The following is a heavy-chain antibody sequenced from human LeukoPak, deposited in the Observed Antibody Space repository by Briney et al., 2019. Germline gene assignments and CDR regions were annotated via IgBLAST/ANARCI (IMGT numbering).Heavy chain of an antibody. Sequence: PGGSLRLSCAASGFTFSSYWMSWVRQAPGKGLEWVANIKQDGSEQYYVDSVKGRFTISRDNAKNSLYLQMNSLRAEDTAVYYCARDWNYYDSSGYYYPEDYFDYWGQGTLVTVSS. J-gene: IGHJ4*02. CDR2: IKQDGSEQ. V-gene: IGHV3-7*01. D-gene: IGHD3-22*01. CDR1: GFTFSSYW. CDR3: ARDWNYYDSSGYYYPEDYFDY.